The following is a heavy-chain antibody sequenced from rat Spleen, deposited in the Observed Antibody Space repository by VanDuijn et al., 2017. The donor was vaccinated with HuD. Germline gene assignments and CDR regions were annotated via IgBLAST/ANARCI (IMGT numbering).Heavy chain of an antibody. CDR3: ARHGNNYGWFAY. CDR1: GFTFSNYD. CDR2: ISTGGGNT. J-gene: IGHJ3*01. V-gene: IGHV5S13*01. Sequence: EVQLVESGGGLVQPGRSLKLSCAASGFTFSNYDMAWVRQAPTKGLEWLASISTGGGNTYYRDSVKGRFTISRDNAKNTQYLQMDSLRSEDTATYYCARHGNNYGWFAYWGQGTLVTVSS. D-gene: IGHD1-10*01.